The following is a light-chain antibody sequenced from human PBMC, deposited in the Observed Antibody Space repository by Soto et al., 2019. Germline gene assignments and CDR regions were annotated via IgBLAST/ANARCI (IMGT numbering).Light chain of an antibody. Sequence: QSVLTQPASVSGSPGQSITISCTGTSSDVGGYKYVSWYQHHPGKAPKLIIYDVSNRPSGVSIRFSGSKSDNTASLTISGLQPEDEADYHCSSYTTSNTRQIVFGTGTKLTVL. CDR1: SSDVGGYKY. CDR2: DVS. J-gene: IGLJ1*01. V-gene: IGLV2-14*03. CDR3: SSYTTSNTRQIV.